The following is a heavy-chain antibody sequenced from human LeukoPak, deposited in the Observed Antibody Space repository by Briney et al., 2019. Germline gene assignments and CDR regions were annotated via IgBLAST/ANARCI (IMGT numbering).Heavy chain of an antibody. CDR1: GGSFSGYY. CDR2: INHSGST. J-gene: IGHJ4*02. CDR3: ARGIQLWSEHFDY. V-gene: IGHV4-34*01. Sequence: SETLSLTCAVYGGSFSGYYWSWIRQPPGKGLEWIGEINHSGSTYYNPSLKSRVTISVDTSKNQFSLKLSSVTAADTAVYYCARGIQLWSEHFDYWGQGTLVTVSS. D-gene: IGHD5-18*01.